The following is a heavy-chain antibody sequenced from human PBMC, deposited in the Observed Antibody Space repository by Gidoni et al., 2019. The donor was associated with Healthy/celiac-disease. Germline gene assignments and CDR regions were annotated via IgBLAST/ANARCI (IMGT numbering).Heavy chain of an antibody. D-gene: IGHD1-26*01. CDR2: ISYDGSNK. J-gene: IGHJ6*02. V-gene: IGHV3-30*18. CDR3: AKRWELHRGYGMDV. Sequence: QVQLGESGGGVVQPGRSLRLSCAASGFTFSSYGMHWVRQGPGTGLGWVAVISYDGSNKYYADSVKGRFTISRDNSKNTLYLQMNSLRAEDTAVDYCAKRWELHRGYGMDVWGQGTTVTVSS. CDR1: GFTFSSYG.